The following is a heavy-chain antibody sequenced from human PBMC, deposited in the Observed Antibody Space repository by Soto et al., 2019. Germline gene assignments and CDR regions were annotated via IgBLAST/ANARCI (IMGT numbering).Heavy chain of an antibody. V-gene: IGHV3-11*01. Sequence: QVQLVESGGGLVKPGGSLRLSCAASGFTFSDYYMCWIRQAPGKGLEWVSYISSRASTIYYADYVKGRFTISRDNAKNSLYLQMNSLRAEDTSVYYCASEIIAVAGSYFDYWGQGSLVTVSS. CDR3: ASEIIAVAGSYFDY. D-gene: IGHD6-19*01. CDR2: ISSRASTI. J-gene: IGHJ4*02. CDR1: GFTFSDYY.